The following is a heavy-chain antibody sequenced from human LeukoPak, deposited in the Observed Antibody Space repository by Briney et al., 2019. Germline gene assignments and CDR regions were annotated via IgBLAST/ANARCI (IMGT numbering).Heavy chain of an antibody. Sequence: SETLSLTCTVSGGSISSGDYYWSWIRQPPGKGLEWIGYIYYSGSTYYNPSLKSRVTISVDTSKNQFSLKLSPVTAADTAVYYCARGHDFWSGYYGYWGQGTLVTVSS. CDR3: ARGHDFWSGYYGY. D-gene: IGHD3-3*01. J-gene: IGHJ4*02. CDR2: IYYSGST. V-gene: IGHV4-30-4*01. CDR1: GGSISSGDYY.